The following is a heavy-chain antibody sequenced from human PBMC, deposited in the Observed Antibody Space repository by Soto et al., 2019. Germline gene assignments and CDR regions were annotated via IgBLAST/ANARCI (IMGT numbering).Heavy chain of an antibody. CDR3: ARYPTLTDYFFHGMDV. D-gene: IGHD4-17*01. Sequence: PGESLKISCKGSGYTFTNYWIVWVRQIPGKGLEWMGIIYPGDSDTRYSPSSQGQVTISADRSISTAYLQCSSLKASDTGMYYCARYPTLTDYFFHGMDVWGQGTTVTVS. V-gene: IGHV5-51*01. CDR1: GYTFTNYW. CDR2: IYPGDSDT. J-gene: IGHJ6*02.